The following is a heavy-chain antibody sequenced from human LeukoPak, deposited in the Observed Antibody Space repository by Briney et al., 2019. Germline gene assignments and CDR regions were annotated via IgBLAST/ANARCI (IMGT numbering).Heavy chain of an antibody. D-gene: IGHD3-10*01. CDR1: GGSFSGYY. V-gene: IGHV4-34*01. J-gene: IGHJ4*02. CDR3: ARGKRITMVRGATHFDY. CDR2: INHSGST. Sequence: SETLSLTCAVYGGSFSGYYWSWIRQPPGKGLEWIGGINHSGSTNYNPSLKSRVTISVDTSKNQFSLKLSSVTAADTAVYYCARGKRITMVRGATHFDYWGQGTLVTVSS.